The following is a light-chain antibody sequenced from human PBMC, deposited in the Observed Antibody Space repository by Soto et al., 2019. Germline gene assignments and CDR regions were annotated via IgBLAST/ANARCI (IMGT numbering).Light chain of an antibody. V-gene: IGKV3-11*01. CDR1: QSFRGL. Sequence: EVVLTQSPVTLSLSPGERATLSCRASQSFRGLLAWYQQKPGQAPRLLIYDAYNRATGIPPRFSGSGSGTDFTLTISSLEPEDSAVYYCLQRHMWPITFGQGTRLEIK. J-gene: IGKJ5*01. CDR2: DAY. CDR3: LQRHMWPIT.